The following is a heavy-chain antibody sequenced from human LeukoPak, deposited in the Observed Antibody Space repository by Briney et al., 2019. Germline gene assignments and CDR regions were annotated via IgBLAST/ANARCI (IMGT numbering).Heavy chain of an antibody. CDR2: ISQDASEK. CDR1: GFTFSSYW. CDR3: ARGTVDGDLLLYFDY. J-gene: IGHJ4*02. V-gene: IGHV3-7*01. Sequence: GGSLRLSCEASGFTFSSYWMTWFRQAPGRGLEWVAYISQDASEKYYVDSVKGRFTISRDNAKNSLYLQMNSLRAEDTAVYYCARGTVDGDLLLYFDYWGQGTLVTVSS. D-gene: IGHD4-17*01.